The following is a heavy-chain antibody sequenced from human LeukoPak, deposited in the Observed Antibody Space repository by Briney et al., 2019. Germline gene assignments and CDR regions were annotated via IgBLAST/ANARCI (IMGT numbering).Heavy chain of an antibody. CDR2: ISGSGGST. CDR3: ARSKAGGY. Sequence: GGSLRLSCATSGFTFSDSWMSWFRQAPGKGLEWVSAISGSGGSTYYADSVKGRFTISRDNSKNTLYLQMNSLRAEDTAVYYCARSKAGGYWGQGTLVIVST. V-gene: IGHV3-23*01. D-gene: IGHD3-10*01. CDR1: GFTFSDSW. J-gene: IGHJ4*02.